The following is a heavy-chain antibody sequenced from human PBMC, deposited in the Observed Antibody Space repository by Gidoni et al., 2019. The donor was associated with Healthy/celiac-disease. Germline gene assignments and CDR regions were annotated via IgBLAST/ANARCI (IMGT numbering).Heavy chain of an antibody. CDR1: GYTFTRYG. Sequence: QVQLVQSGAEVKKPGASVKVSCQASGYTFTRYGISWVRQAPGQGLEWMGWISAFSGTTNYAQKFQGRVTMTPDTSTSTAYMELRSLRSDDTAVYYCARVVVGATSWYFDLWGRGTLVTVSS. CDR3: ARVVVGATSWYFDL. V-gene: IGHV1-18*01. D-gene: IGHD1-26*01. CDR2: ISAFSGTT. J-gene: IGHJ2*01.